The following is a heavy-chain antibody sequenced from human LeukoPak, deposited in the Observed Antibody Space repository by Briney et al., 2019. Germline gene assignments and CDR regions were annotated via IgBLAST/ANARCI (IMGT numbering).Heavy chain of an antibody. J-gene: IGHJ2*01. D-gene: IGHD6-13*01. V-gene: IGHV4-31*03. CDR1: GGSISSGGYY. CDR3: ARIPPGSSTRYWYFDL. Sequence: TSETLSLTCTVSGGSISSGGYYWSWIRQHPGKGLEWIGYIYYSGSTYYNPSLKSRVTISVDTSKNQFSLKLSSVTAADTAVYYCARIPPGSSTRYWYFDLWGRGTLVTVSS. CDR2: IYYSGST.